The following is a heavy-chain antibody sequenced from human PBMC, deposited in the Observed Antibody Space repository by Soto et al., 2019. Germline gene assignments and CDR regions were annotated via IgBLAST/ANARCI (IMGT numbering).Heavy chain of an antibody. J-gene: IGHJ4*02. V-gene: IGHV3-23*01. CDR2: ISGSGGST. CDR1: GFTFSSYA. D-gene: IGHD6-19*01. CDR3: AKPDKEQWVGLGPDY. Sequence: EVQLLESGGGLVQPGGSLRLSCAASGFTFSSYAMSWVRQAPGKGLEWVSAISGSGGSTYYADSVKGRFTISRYNSKNTLYVQMTSLRAEDTAVYYCAKPDKEQWVGLGPDYWGQGTLVTVSS.